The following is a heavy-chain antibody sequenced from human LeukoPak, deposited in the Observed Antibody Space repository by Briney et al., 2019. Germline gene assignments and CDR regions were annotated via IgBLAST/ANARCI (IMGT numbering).Heavy chain of an antibody. CDR2: IIPIFGTA. J-gene: IGHJ6*02. CDR3: ARRYCSSTNCRPWDGMDV. V-gene: IGHV1-69*01. Sequence: GSSVKVSCKASGGTFSSYAISWVRQAPGQGLEWMGGIIPIFGTANYAQKFQGRVTITADESTSTAYMELSSLRSEDTAVYYCARRYCSSTNCRPWDGMDVWGQGTTVTVSS. CDR1: GGTFSSYA. D-gene: IGHD2-2*01.